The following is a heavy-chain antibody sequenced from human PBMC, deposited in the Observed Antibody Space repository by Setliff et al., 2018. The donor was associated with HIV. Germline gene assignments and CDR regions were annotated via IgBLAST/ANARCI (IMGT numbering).Heavy chain of an antibody. Sequence: SETLSLTCVVSGDSISSGSYWGWIRQPPGKGLEWIGSIYHRGGTYYNPALKSRVTMSVDTSKNQFSLKLSSVTAADTAVYYCARRGSYYGDFDYWGQGTLVTVSS. D-gene: IGHD1-26*01. J-gene: IGHJ4*02. V-gene: IGHV4-38-2*01. CDR1: GDSISSGSY. CDR3: ARRGSYYGDFDY. CDR2: IYHRGGT.